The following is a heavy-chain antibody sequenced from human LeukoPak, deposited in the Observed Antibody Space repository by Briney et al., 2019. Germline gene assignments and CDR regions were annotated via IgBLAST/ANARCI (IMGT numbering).Heavy chain of an antibody. CDR3: ARDTTGYSSGWYRFDY. CDR2: ISSSSYI. J-gene: IGHJ4*02. Sequence: GGSLRLSCAASGFTFSSYSMNWVRQAPGKGLEWVPSISSSSYIYYADSVKGRFTISRDNAKNSLYLQMNSLRAEDTAVYYCARDTTGYSSGWYRFDYWGQGTLVTVSS. CDR1: GFTFSSYS. D-gene: IGHD6-19*01. V-gene: IGHV3-21*01.